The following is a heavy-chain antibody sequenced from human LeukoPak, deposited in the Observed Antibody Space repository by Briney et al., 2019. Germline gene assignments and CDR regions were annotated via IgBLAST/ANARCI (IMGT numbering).Heavy chain of an antibody. CDR2: IYYSGST. CDR3: ARVKRTGVRPATKDKSDYSFYYMDV. V-gene: IGHV4-59*01. CDR1: GGSISSYH. D-gene: IGHD2-15*01. J-gene: IGHJ6*03. Sequence: PSETLSLTCTVSGGSISSYHWSWIRQPPGKGLEWTGYIYYSGSTKYNPSLKSRVTTAADTSKNQFSLKLSSVTAADTAVYYCARVKRTGVRPATKDKSDYSFYYMDVWGEGTTVTVSS.